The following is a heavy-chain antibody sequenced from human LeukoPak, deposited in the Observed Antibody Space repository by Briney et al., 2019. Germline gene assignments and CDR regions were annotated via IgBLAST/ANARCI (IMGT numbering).Heavy chain of an antibody. V-gene: IGHV3-23*01. D-gene: IGHD3-10*01. CDR3: AKDWFTMVRGVTYYFDY. CDR1: GFTFSSYA. CDR2: ISGSGGST. J-gene: IGHJ4*02. Sequence: GGSLRLSCAASGFTFSSYAMSWVRQAPGKGLEWVSAISGSGGSTYYADSVKGRFTISRDNSKNTLYLQMNSLRAEDTAVYYCAKDWFTMVRGVTYYFDYWGQGTLVTVSS.